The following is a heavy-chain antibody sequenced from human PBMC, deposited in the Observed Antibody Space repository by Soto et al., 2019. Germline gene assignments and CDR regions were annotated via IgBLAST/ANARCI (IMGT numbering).Heavy chain of an antibody. D-gene: IGHD3-10*01. J-gene: IGHJ4*02. V-gene: IGHV1-18*01. Sequence: ASVKVSCKASGYSFTSLHFSWVRQAPGQGLEWMGWISAYNGNTNYAQKLQGRVTMTTDTSTSTAYMELRSLRSDDTAVYYCARRLLWFGAPEYYFDYWGQGTLVTVSS. CDR3: ARRLLWFGAPEYYFDY. CDR1: GYSFTSLH. CDR2: ISAYNGNT.